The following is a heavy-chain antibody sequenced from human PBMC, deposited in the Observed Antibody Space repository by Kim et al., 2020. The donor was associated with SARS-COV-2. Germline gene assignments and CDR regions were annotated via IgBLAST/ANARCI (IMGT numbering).Heavy chain of an antibody. V-gene: IGHV3-9*01. CDR3: ATYDSSGIFDY. CDR2: ISWNSGSI. D-gene: IGHD3-22*01. J-gene: IGHJ4*02. Sequence: GGSLRLSCAASGFTFDDYAMHWVRQAPGKGLEWVSGISWNSGSIGYADSVKGRFTISRDNAKNSLYLQMNSLRAEDTALYYCATYDSSGIFDYWGQGTLVTVSS. CDR1: GFTFDDYA.